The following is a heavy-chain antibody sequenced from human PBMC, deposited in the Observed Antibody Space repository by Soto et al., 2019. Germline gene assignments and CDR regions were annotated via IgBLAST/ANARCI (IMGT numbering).Heavy chain of an antibody. Sequence: SETLCLTCTVSGGSTSSKYWSWIRQPPGKGLEWIGDISYSGSTNYNPSLKSRVAISVDTSKNQFSLNLSSVTAADTAVYFCATGVKWSRETNYYYYYMDVWGKGTTVTVSS. V-gene: IGHV4-59*08. CDR1: GGSTSSKY. D-gene: IGHD2-15*01. CDR3: ATGVKWSRETNYYYYYMDV. J-gene: IGHJ6*03. CDR2: ISYSGST.